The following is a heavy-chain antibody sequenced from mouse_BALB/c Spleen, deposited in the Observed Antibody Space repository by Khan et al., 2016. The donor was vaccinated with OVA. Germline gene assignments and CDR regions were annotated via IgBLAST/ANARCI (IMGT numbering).Heavy chain of an antibody. CDR3: ESRASERADYFDC. J-gene: IGHJ2*01. CDR2: IYPGSVNT. CDR1: GYIFTDYY. V-gene: IGHV1-76*01. D-gene: IGHD6-1*01. Sequence: QVQLQESGAEVARPGASVKLSCKASGYIFTDYYIKWVKQRTGQGLEWIGEIYPGSVNTYYNEKFKGKATLTADKSSSTAYMQLSSLQSEDSAVYLYESRASERADYFDCWGQGTTVTVSS.